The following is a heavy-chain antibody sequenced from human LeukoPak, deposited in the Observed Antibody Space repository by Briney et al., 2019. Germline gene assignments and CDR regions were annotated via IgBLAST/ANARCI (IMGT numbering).Heavy chain of an antibody. Sequence: PGGSLRLSCAVSGFTFSNYWMNWVRQAPGKGLEWVAIIKEDGSQKYYVESVKGRFTVSRDNAKNSVYLQMSSLRDEDTAVYYCARGLNTSPGVDYWGQGTLVTVSS. V-gene: IGHV3-7*01. CDR2: IKEDGSQK. CDR1: GFTFSNYW. J-gene: IGHJ4*02. CDR3: ARGLNTSPGVDY. D-gene: IGHD3-16*01.